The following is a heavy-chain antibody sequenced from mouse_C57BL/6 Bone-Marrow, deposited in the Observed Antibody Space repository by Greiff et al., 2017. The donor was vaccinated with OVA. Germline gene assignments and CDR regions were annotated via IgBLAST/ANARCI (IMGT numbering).Heavy chain of an antibody. CDR2: ISNGGGST. J-gene: IGHJ1*03. D-gene: IGHD2-1*01. V-gene: IGHV5-12*01. Sequence: EVKVVESGGGLVQPGGSLKLSCAASGFTFSDYYMYWVRQTPEKRLEWVAYISNGGGSTYYPDTVKGRFTISRDNAKNTLYLQMSRLKSEDTAMYYCARLRGNGWYFDVWGTGTTVTVSS. CDR3: ARLRGNGWYFDV. CDR1: GFTFSDYY.